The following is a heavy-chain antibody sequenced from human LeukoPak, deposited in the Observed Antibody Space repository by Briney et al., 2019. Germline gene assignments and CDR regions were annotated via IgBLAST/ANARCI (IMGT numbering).Heavy chain of an antibody. J-gene: IGHJ5*02. D-gene: IGHD3-22*01. V-gene: IGHV1-8*01. CDR3: ARARKYYYDSSGCYYWFDP. CDR1: GYTFTSYD. Sequence: GASVKVSCKASGYTFTSYDINWVRQATGQGLEWMGWMNPNSGNTGYAQKFQGRATMTRNTSISTAYMELSSLRSEDTAVYYCARARKYYYDSSGCYYWFDPWGQGTLVTVSS. CDR2: MNPNSGNT.